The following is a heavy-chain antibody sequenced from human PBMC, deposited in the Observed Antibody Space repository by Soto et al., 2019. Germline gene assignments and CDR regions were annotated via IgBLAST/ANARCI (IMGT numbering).Heavy chain of an antibody. CDR3: ARDQPGPTSY. J-gene: IGHJ4*02. CDR1: GGSISSYY. V-gene: IGHV4-59*12. CDR2: IYYSGST. Sequence: SETLSLTCTVSGGSISSYYWSWIRQPPGKGLEWIGYIYYSGSTNYNPSLKSRVTISVDTSKNQFSLYLQMNSLRAEDTAVYYCARDQPGPTSYWGQGTLVTVSS.